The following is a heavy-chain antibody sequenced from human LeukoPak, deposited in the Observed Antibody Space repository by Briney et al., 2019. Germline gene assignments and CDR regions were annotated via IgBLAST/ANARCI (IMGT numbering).Heavy chain of an antibody. CDR2: INPSGGST. J-gene: IGHJ5*02. D-gene: IGHD5-12*01. Sequence: ASVKVSCKASGYTFTGYYMHWVRQAPGQGLEWMGIINPSGGSTSYAQKFQGRVTMTRDTSTSTLYMELSSLRSEDTAVHYCARAGDIVASGEEWFDPWGQGTLVTVSS. CDR1: GYTFTGYY. CDR3: ARAGDIVASGEEWFDP. V-gene: IGHV1-46*01.